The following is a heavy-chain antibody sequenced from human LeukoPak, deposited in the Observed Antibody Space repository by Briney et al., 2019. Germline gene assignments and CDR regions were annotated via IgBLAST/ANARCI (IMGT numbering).Heavy chain of an antibody. J-gene: IGHJ4*02. V-gene: IGHV3-30*02. CDR2: IRYDGSNK. Sequence: GGSLRLSCAASGFTFSSYGMHWVRQAPGKGLEWVAFIRYDGSNKYYADSVKGRFTISRDNSKNTLYLQMNSLRAEDTAVYYCARSGYCSSTSCYTEDYFDYWGQGTLVTVSS. CDR1: GFTFSSYG. D-gene: IGHD2-2*02. CDR3: ARSGYCSSTSCYTEDYFDY.